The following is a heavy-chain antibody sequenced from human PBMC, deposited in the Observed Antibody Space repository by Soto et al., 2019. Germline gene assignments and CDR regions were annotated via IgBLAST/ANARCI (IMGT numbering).Heavy chain of an antibody. CDR1: GGSISSGGYS. CDR2: IYHSGST. V-gene: IGHV4-30-2*01. CDR3: ARVRGDFPDY. D-gene: IGHD2-21*02. Sequence: SETLSLTCAVSGGSISSGGYSWSWIRQPPGKGLEWIGYIYHSGSTYYNPSLKSRVTTSVDRSKNQFSLKLSSVTAADTAVYYCARVRGDFPDYWGQGTLVTVSS. J-gene: IGHJ4*02.